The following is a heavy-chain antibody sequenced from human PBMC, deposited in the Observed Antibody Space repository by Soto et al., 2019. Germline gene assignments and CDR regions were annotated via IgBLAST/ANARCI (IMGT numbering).Heavy chain of an antibody. CDR1: GGSISSYY. V-gene: IGHV4-59*01. CDR2: IYYSGST. Sequence: PSETLSLTCTVSGGSISSYYWSWIRQPPGKGLEWIGYIYYSGSTNYNPSLKSRVTISVDTSKNQFSLKLSSVTAADTAVYYCARVTHEDSSGYYFDYWGQGTLVTVSS. CDR3: ARVTHEDSSGYYFDY. J-gene: IGHJ4*02. D-gene: IGHD3-22*01.